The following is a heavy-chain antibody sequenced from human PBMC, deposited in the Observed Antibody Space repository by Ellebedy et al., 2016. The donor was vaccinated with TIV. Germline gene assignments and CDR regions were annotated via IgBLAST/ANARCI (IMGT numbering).Heavy chain of an antibody. CDR1: GYTFTSYD. V-gene: IGHV1-8*01. CDR3: ARRGSGFDY. Sequence: ASLKVSCXASGYTFTSYDIDWVRQATGQGLEWMGWMNPNSGNTGYAQKFQGRVTMTRKNSISTAYLELSSLRSEDTAVYYCARRGSGFDYWGQGTLVTVSS. D-gene: IGHD3-10*01. J-gene: IGHJ4*02. CDR2: MNPNSGNT.